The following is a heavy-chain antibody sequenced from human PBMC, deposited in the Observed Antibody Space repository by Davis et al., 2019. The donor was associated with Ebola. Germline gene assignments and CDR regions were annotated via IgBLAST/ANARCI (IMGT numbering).Heavy chain of an antibody. CDR2: IYYSGST. Sequence: SETLSLTCTVSGGSISSGAYYWSWIRQQPGKGLEWIGYIYYSGSTYYNSSLKSRLSISVDASKNQFSLKLNSVTAADTAVYYCARVHYDFWSGYYTLGYYYYYMDVWGKGTTVTVSS. J-gene: IGHJ6*03. CDR1: GGSISSGAYY. CDR3: ARVHYDFWSGYYTLGYYYYYMDV. D-gene: IGHD3-3*01. V-gene: IGHV4-31*03.